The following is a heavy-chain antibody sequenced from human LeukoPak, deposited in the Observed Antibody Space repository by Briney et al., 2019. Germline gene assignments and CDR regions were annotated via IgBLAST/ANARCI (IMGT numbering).Heavy chain of an antibody. CDR3: ARAPYYGSGSFKGVNWFDP. CDR1: GGSISSSSYY. J-gene: IGHJ5*02. V-gene: IGHV4-39*07. Sequence: PSETLSLTCTVSGGSISSSSYYWGWIRQPPGKGLEWIGSIYYSGSTYYNPSLKSRVTISVDTSKNQFSLKLSSVTAADTAVYYCARAPYYGSGSFKGVNWFDPWGQGTLVTVSS. D-gene: IGHD3-10*01. CDR2: IYYSGST.